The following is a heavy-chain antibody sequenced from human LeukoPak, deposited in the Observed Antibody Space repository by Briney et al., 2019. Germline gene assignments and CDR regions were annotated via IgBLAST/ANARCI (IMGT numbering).Heavy chain of an antibody. D-gene: IGHD3-10*01. J-gene: IGHJ4*02. CDR3: AGIYYGSGSFDY. CDR1: GFTFSSYR. CDR2: ISSSSSYI. Sequence: GGSLRLSCAASGFTFSSYRMNWVRQAPGEGLEGVSSISSSSSYIYYADSVKGRFPISRDNAKNSLYLQMNSLRAEDTAVYYCAGIYYGSGSFDYWGRGTLVTVSS. V-gene: IGHV3-21*01.